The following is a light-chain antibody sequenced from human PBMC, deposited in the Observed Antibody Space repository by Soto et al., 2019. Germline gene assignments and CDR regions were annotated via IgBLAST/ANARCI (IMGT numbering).Light chain of an antibody. CDR2: EGS. V-gene: IGLV2-23*01. CDR1: SSDVGSYNL. CDR3: CSYAGSITSL. J-gene: IGLJ1*01. Sequence: QSVLTQPASVSGSPGQSITISCTGTSSDVGSYNLVSWYQQHPGKAPKLMIYEGSKRPSGVSNRFSGSKSGNTASLTISGLQAEDYADYYRCSYAGSITSLFGTGTKVTV.